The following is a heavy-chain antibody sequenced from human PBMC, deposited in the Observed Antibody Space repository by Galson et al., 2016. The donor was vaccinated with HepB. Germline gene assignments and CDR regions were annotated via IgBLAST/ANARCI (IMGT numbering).Heavy chain of an antibody. CDR3: TNQVAEGGLGDT. CDR1: GFVFSNYG. V-gene: IGHV3-30*18. CDR2: LSYNGLNQ. J-gene: IGHJ5*02. Sequence: SLRLSCAASGFVFSNYGMHWVRQAPGKGLEWVAGLSYNGLNQHYPDSLMGRFTVSRDNSKSIMYLQMDSLRPDDTAVYYCTNQVAEGGLGDTWGQGTVVTVSS. D-gene: IGHD2-15*01.